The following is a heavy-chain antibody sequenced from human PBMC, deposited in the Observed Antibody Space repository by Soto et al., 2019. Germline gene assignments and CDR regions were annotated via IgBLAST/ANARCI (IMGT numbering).Heavy chain of an antibody. V-gene: IGHV3-23*01. J-gene: IGHJ4*02. CDR2: ISGSGDNT. CDR3: ARDPEGVWFGYFIS. D-gene: IGHD3-10*01. Sequence: PGGSLRLSCAASKFTFSTYAMTWVRQAPGKGLEWVSDISGSGDNTYYADSVKGRFTISRDNSKSTLYLQMNSLRAEDTAVYYYARDPEGVWFGYFISWGQGTMVTVSS. CDR1: KFTFSTYA.